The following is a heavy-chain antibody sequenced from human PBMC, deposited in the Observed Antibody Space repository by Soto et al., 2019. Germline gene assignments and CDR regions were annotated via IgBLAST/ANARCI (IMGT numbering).Heavy chain of an antibody. V-gene: IGHV3-48*02. Sequence: GGSLRLSCAASGFTFSSYSMNWVRQAPGKGLEWVPYISSSSSTIYYADSVKGRFTISRDNAKNSLYLQMNSLRDEDTAVYYCARVRYYYGSGSGTNDAFDIWGQGTMVTVSS. CDR2: ISSSSSTI. CDR3: ARVRYYYGSGSGTNDAFDI. J-gene: IGHJ3*02. D-gene: IGHD3-10*01. CDR1: GFTFSSYS.